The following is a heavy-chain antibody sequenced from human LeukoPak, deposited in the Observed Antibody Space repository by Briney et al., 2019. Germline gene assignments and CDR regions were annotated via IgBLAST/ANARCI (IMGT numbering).Heavy chain of an antibody. V-gene: IGHV4-34*01. D-gene: IGHD3-22*01. CDR1: GGSFSGYY. CDR3: AREYYYDSSGYSNFDY. J-gene: IGHJ4*02. Sequence: SETLSLTCAVYGGSFSGYYWSWIRQPPGKGLEWIGEINHSGSTNYNPSLKSRVTISVDTSKNQFSLKLSSVTAADTAVYYCAREYYYDSSGYSNFDYWGQGTLVTVSS. CDR2: INHSGST.